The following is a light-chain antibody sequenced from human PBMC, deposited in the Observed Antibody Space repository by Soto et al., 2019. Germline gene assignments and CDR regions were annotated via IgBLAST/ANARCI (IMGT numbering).Light chain of an antibody. Sequence: VLTQPASVSGSPGQSITISCTGTSSDVGGYNYVSWYQQHPGKAPKLMIYDVSNRPSGVSNRFSGSKSGNTASLTISGLQAEDEADYYCSSYTRSSTYVFGTGTKVTDL. V-gene: IGLV2-14*01. CDR1: SSDVGGYNY. CDR3: SSYTRSSTYV. J-gene: IGLJ1*01. CDR2: DVS.